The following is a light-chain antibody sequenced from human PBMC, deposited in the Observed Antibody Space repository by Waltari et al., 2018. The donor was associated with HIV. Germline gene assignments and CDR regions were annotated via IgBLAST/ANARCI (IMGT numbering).Light chain of an antibody. J-gene: IGLJ1*01. CDR2: DVD. CDR1: SRYVGSYDF. CDR3: CSYAVEKYL. V-gene: IGLV2-23*02. Sequence: QSALTQPASVSGSPGQSVTVSCTGSSRYVGSYDFVSWFQQHPNRAPKLILYDVDKRPSGVSARFSCSRSGNTASLTISGLQPEDEADYYCCSYAVEKYLFGSGTKVTVL.